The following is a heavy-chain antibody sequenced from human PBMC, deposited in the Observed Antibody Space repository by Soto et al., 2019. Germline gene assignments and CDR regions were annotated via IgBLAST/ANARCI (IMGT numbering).Heavy chain of an antibody. J-gene: IGHJ5*02. D-gene: IGHD2-2*01. CDR1: GFTFSSYS. Sequence: GSLRHSCAASGFTFSSYSMNWVRQAPGKGLEWVSSISSSSSYIYYADSVKGRFTISRDNAKNSLYLQMNSLRAEDTAVYCCARDPVPAATPSGFDPWVQGTLVTVSS. CDR3: ARDPVPAATPSGFDP. V-gene: IGHV3-21*01. CDR2: ISSSSSYI.